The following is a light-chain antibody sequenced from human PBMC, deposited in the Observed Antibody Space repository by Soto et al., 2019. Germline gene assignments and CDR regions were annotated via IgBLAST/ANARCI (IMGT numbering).Light chain of an antibody. V-gene: IGLV2-14*01. Sequence: QSALTQPASVSGSPGQSITISCTGTSYDVGASNYVSWYQQHPGKAPKLMISEASSRPSGISNRFSGSKSGNTASLTISGLQAEDEADYYCNPYALASTWVLGGGTQLTVL. CDR3: NPYALASTWV. J-gene: IGLJ3*02. CDR2: EAS. CDR1: SYDVGASNY.